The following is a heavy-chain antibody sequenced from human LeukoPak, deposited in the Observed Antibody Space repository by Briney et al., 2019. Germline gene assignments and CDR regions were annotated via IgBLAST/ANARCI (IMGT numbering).Heavy chain of an antibody. J-gene: IGHJ3*01. V-gene: IGHV1-2*02. CDR2: SNPNSGYT. Sequence: GASVKVSCKASGYTFTGYYMHWVRQAPGQGLEWMGWSNPNSGYTTYTQKFQGRVIMTRDTSISTAYMELTSLRSDDTAMYYCAKASRTIFGVVIVVGRPSDAFDVWGQGTMVTVSS. CDR1: GYTFTGYY. D-gene: IGHD3-3*01. CDR3: AKASRTIFGVVIVVGRPSDAFDV.